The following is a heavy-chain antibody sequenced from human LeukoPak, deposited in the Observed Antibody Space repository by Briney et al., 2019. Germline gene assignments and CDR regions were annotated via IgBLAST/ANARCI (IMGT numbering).Heavy chain of an antibody. CDR3: AKGGGYGSGTYSED. D-gene: IGHD3-10*01. Sequence: GGSLRLSCVGSGITLSSYWMSWVRQAPGKGLEWVGNIKQDASEKYFVDSLRGRFTISRDNAKNSLFLQMNSLRADDTAVYYCAKGGGYGSGTYSEDWGQGILVTVSS. CDR1: GITLSSYW. J-gene: IGHJ4*02. CDR2: IKQDASEK. V-gene: IGHV3-7*05.